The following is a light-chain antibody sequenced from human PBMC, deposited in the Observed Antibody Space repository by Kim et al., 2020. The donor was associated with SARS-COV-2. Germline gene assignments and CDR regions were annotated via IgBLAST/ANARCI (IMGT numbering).Light chain of an antibody. V-gene: IGKV3-20*01. CDR1: QSVSSGY. CDR3: HQYGTFTWT. CDR2: GAS. J-gene: IGKJ1*01. Sequence: EMVLTQSPGTLSLSPGERATLSCRASQSVSSGYLAWYQQKPGQAPRLLIYGASSRATGIPARFSGSGSGTDFTLTITRLEPEDFAVYYCHQYGTFTWTFGQGTKVDIK.